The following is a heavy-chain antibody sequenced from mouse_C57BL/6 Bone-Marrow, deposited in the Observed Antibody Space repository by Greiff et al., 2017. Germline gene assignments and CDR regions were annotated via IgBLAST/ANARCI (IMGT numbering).Heavy chain of an antibody. CDR2: INPYNGGP. V-gene: IGHV1-19*01. J-gene: IGHJ3*01. CDR3: ARRDYYGSSEDWFAY. D-gene: IGHD1-1*01. CDR1: GYTFTDYY. Sequence: EVQLQQSGPVLVKPGASVKMSCKASGYTFTDYYMNWVKQSPGKSLEWIGAINPYNGGPSYNQKFKGHATLTVDKSSSTAYMELNSLTSEDSAVYYCARRDYYGSSEDWFAYWGQGTLVTVSA.